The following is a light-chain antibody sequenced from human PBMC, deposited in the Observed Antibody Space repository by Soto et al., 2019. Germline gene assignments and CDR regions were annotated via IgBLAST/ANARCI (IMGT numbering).Light chain of an antibody. CDR3: QQYSTYPWT. V-gene: IGKV1-5*01. CDR2: DAS. Sequence: ARQSISSWLAWYQQKPGKAPKVLIFDASSLESGVPSRFSGSGSATEFTLTISSLQPDDFATYYCQQYSTYPWTFGQGTKVDIK. J-gene: IGKJ1*01. CDR1: QSISSW.